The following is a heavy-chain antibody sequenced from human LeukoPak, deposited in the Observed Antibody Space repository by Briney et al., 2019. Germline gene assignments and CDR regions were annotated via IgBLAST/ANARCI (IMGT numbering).Heavy chain of an antibody. J-gene: IGHJ4*02. CDR2: AGWAGGTT. V-gene: IGHV3-43*01. Sequence: YTXHWVRHAPGKGLEWVSLAGWAGGTTYYSDSVRGRFTISRDSGKNSVYLQMNSLTTDDTAFYFCAKELDTMFFDYWGQGALVTVSS. CDR1: YT. D-gene: IGHD5-18*01. CDR3: AKELDTMFFDY.